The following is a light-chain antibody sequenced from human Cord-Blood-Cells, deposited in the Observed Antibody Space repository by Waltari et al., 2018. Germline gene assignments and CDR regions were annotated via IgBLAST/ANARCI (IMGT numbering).Light chain of an antibody. J-gene: IGKJ2*01. CDR1: QIISSW. CDR2: KAS. V-gene: IGKV1-5*03. Sequence: DIQMTYSLSTLSASVGDRVNITCRASQIISSWLAWHQQKPGKAPKLLIYKASSLESGVPSRFSGSGSGTEFTLTISSLQPDDFATDYCQQYKSYSYTFGQGTKLEIK. CDR3: QQYKSYSYT.